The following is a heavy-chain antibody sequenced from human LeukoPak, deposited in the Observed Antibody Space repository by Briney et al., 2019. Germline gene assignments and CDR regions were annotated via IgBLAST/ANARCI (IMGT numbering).Heavy chain of an antibody. Sequence: NPGGSLRLSCAASGFTFSDYYMSWIRQAPGKGLEWVSYISSSGSTIYYADSVKGRFTISRDNAKNSLYLQMNSLRAEDTAVYYCARGPYCSSTSCYTAYYYYGMDVWAKGPRSPSP. V-gene: IGHV3-11*01. D-gene: IGHD2-2*02. J-gene: IGHJ6*02. CDR1: GFTFSDYY. CDR3: ARGPYCSSTSCYTAYYYYGMDV. CDR2: ISSSGSTI.